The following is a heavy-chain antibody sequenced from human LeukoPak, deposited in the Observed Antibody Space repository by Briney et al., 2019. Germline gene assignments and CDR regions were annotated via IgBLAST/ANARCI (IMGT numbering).Heavy chain of an antibody. CDR3: ARSDSGWYPLLLGY. Sequence: ASVKVSCKASGGTFSSYAISWVRQAPGQGLEWMGGIIPIFGTANYAQKFQGRVTITADESTSTAYMELSSLRSEDTAVYYCARSDSGWYPLLLGYWGQGTLVTVSS. V-gene: IGHV1-69*13. CDR1: GGTFSSYA. CDR2: IIPIFGTA. J-gene: IGHJ4*02. D-gene: IGHD6-19*01.